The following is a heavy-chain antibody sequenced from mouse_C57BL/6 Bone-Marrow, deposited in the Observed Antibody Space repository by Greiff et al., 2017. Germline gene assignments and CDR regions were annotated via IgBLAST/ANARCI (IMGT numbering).Heavy chain of an antibody. V-gene: IGHV14-3*01. CDR2: IDPANGNT. J-gene: IGHJ1*03. Sequence: EVQLQESVAELVRPGASVKLSCTASGFNIKNTYMHWVKQRPEQGLEWIGRIDPANGNTKYAPKFQGKATITADTSSNTAYLQLSSLTSEDTAIYYCAKTPFIYYYGSSYWYFDVWGTGTTVTVSS. D-gene: IGHD1-1*01. CDR3: AKTPFIYYYGSSYWYFDV. CDR1: GFNIKNTY.